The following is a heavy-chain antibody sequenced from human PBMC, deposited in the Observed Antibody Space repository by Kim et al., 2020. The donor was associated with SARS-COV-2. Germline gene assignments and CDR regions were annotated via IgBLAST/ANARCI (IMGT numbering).Heavy chain of an antibody. CDR3: AKDLPYGSGSYYSLSAYGMDV. V-gene: IGHV3-30*18. CDR1: GFTFSSYG. J-gene: IGHJ6*02. Sequence: GGSLRLSCAASGFTFSSYGMHWVRQAPGKGLEWVAGISYDGSNKYYADSVKGRFTISRDNSKNTLYLQMNSLRAEDTAVYYCAKDLPYGSGSYYSLSAYGMDVWGQGTTVPVSS. CDR2: ISYDGSNK. D-gene: IGHD3-10*01.